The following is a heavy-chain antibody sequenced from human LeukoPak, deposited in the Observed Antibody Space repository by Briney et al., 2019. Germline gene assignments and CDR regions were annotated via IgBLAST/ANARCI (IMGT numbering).Heavy chain of an antibody. Sequence: GESLKISCKGSGYSFTSYWIGCVRQMPGKGLEWMGIIYPGDSDTRYSPSFQGQVTISADKSISTAYLQWSSLKASDTAMYYCASTPDYDFWSGPVAFDIWGQGTMVTVSS. D-gene: IGHD3-3*01. CDR1: GYSFTSYW. CDR2: IYPGDSDT. V-gene: IGHV5-51*01. CDR3: ASTPDYDFWSGPVAFDI. J-gene: IGHJ3*02.